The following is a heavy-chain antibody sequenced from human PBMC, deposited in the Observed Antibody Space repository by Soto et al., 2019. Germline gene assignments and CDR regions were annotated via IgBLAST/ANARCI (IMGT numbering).Heavy chain of an antibody. D-gene: IGHD4-4*01. J-gene: IGHJ5*02. Sequence: SETLSLTCAVSGGSISNTNWWSWVRQPPGKGLEWIGEIYHSGSTNYNPSLKTRVTISVDKSKNQFSLKLTSVTAADTAVYYCARGEAYSNYGGDCFDPWGQRTLVTVSS. CDR3: ARGEAYSNYGGDCFDP. V-gene: IGHV4-4*02. CDR2: IYHSGST. CDR1: GGSISNTNW.